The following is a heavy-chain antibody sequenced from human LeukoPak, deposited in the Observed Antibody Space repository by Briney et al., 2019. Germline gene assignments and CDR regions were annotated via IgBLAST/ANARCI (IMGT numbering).Heavy chain of an antibody. CDR1: GFTFSSYA. CDR2: ISYDGSNK. D-gene: IGHD6-13*01. J-gene: IGHJ4*02. V-gene: IGHV3-30-3*01. Sequence: GGSLRLSCAASGFTFSSYAMHWVRQAPGKGLEWVAVISYDGSNKYYADSVKGRFTISRDNSKNTLYLQMNSLRAEDTAVYYCARAQQLAYWGQGTLVTVSS. CDR3: ARAQQLAY.